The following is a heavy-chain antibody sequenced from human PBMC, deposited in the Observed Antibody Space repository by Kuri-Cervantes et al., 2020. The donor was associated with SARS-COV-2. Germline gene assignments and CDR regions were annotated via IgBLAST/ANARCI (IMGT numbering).Heavy chain of an antibody. CDR3: ARATGTTGPRAFDI. J-gene: IGHJ3*02. D-gene: IGHD1-1*01. Sequence: SVKVSCKASGGTFSNYAITWLRQAPGQGLEWRGGIIPIFGTANYAQKFQGRVTITADKSTSTAYMELISLRSEDTAVYYCARATGTTGPRAFDIWGQGTMVTVSS. CDR2: IIPIFGTA. CDR1: GGTFSNYA. V-gene: IGHV1-69*06.